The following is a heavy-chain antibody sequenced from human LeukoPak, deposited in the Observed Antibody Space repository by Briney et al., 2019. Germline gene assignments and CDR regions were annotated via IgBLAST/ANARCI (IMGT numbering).Heavy chain of an antibody. Sequence: GGSLRLSCAASGFTFSDYSMNWVRQAPGKGLEWVSSISSSSSYIYYADSVKGRFTISRDNSKNTLYLQMNSLRAEDTAVYYCARAARPDLLRPYYYGMDVWGQGTTVTVSS. CDR1: GFTFSDYS. D-gene: IGHD6-6*01. V-gene: IGHV3-21*01. J-gene: IGHJ6*02. CDR3: ARAARPDLLRPYYYGMDV. CDR2: ISSSSSYI.